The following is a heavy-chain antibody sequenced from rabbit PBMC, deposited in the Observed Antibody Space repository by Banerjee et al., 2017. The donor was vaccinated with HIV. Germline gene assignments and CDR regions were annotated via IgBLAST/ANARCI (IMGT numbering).Heavy chain of an antibody. V-gene: IGHV1S45*01. CDR3: ARDFDL. CDR1: GFSFSNKYV. J-gene: IGHJ4*01. CDR2: IAGGGSSGST. Sequence: QEQLEESGGDLVKPEGSLTLTCTASGFSFSNKYVMCWVRQAPGKGLEWIAYIAGGGSSGSTDYASWAKGRFTISKTSSTTVTLQMTSLTAADTATYFCARDFDLWGPGTLVTVS.